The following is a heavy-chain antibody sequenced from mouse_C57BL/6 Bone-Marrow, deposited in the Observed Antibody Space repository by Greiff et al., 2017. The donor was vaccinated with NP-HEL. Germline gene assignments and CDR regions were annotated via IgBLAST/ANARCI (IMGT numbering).Heavy chain of an antibody. J-gene: IGHJ1*03. CDR1: GYTFTSYG. V-gene: IGHV1-81*01. CDR2: IYPRSGNT. Sequence: QVQLQQSGAELARPGASVKLSCKASGYTFTSYGISWVKQRTGQGLEWIGEIYPRSGNTYYNEKFKGKATLTADKSSSTAYMELRSLTSEDAAVYFCARGYYVSYYGGDFDVWGTGTTVTVAS. CDR3: ARGYYVSYYGGDFDV. D-gene: IGHD2-12*01.